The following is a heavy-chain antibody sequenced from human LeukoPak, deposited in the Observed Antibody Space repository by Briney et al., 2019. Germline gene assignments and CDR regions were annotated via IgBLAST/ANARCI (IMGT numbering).Heavy chain of an antibody. J-gene: IGHJ2*01. CDR3: ARNTTVTDWYFDL. Sequence: SETLSLTCTVSGGAISNSSHYWGWIRQSPGKGLEWIGSIYHSGSTVYNPSLKSRVAISVDTSRNQFSLKLSSVTASDTAVYYCARNTTVTDWYFDLWGRGTLVTVSS. V-gene: IGHV4-39*01. CDR2: IYHSGST. CDR1: GGAISNSSHY. D-gene: IGHD4-17*01.